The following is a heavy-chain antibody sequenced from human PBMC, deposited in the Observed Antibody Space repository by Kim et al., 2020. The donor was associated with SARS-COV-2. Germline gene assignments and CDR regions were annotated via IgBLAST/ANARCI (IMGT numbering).Heavy chain of an antibody. Sequence: GGSLRLSCAASGFTFSSYAMSWVRQAPGKGLEWVSAISGSGGSTYYADSVKGRFTISRDNSKNTLYLQMNSLRAEDTAVYYCAKEWGRILTGYYIRYFDYWGQGTLVTVSS. CDR1: GFTFSSYA. V-gene: IGHV3-23*01. D-gene: IGHD3-9*01. CDR2: ISGSGGST. J-gene: IGHJ4*02. CDR3: AKEWGRILTGYYIRYFDY.